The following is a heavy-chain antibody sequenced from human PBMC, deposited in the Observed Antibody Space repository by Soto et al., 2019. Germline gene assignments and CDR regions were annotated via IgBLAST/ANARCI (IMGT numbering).Heavy chain of an antibody. Sequence: EVQLVESGGGLVQPGGSLKPPCEASGFTFRTNAITWVRQVPGKGLGWVSNISSSSSPIYYAESVKGRFSISRDNAKNSLYLQMSSLRGEDTAVYYCATSFITTVGTTAWGQGTQVTVSS. D-gene: IGHD1-1*01. CDR2: ISSSSSPI. CDR3: ATSFITTVGTTA. V-gene: IGHV3-48*01. CDR1: GFTFRTNA. J-gene: IGHJ4*02.